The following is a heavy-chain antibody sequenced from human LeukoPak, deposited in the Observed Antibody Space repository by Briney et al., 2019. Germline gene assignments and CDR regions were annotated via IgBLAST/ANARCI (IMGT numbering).Heavy chain of an antibody. Sequence: ASVKVSCKASGYTCTSYDINWLRQATGQGLEWMGWMNPNSGNTGYAQKFQGRVTMTRNTSISTAYMELSSLRSEDTAVYYCATHYGSGSPRAYYYYYMEVWGKGTTVTVSS. CDR3: ATHYGSGSPRAYYYYYMEV. V-gene: IGHV1-8*01. CDR1: GYTCTSYD. D-gene: IGHD3-10*01. CDR2: MNPNSGNT. J-gene: IGHJ6*03.